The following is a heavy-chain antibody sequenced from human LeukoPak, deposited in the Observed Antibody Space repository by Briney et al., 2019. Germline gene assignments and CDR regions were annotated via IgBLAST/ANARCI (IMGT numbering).Heavy chain of an antibody. CDR3: ACSVSGHPFYFDF. D-gene: IGHD5-12*01. V-gene: IGHV3-7*05. CDR1: GSAFGTFW. CDR2: IKEEGSEK. Sequence: GGSLRPAWAAPGSAFGTFWLTWVRQAPGKGLKWLANIKEEGSEKYYVDSVKGRFTISRDNAKKSLYMQMKSLRVEDTAVYYCACSVSGHPFYFDFWGQGTLVTVSS. J-gene: IGHJ4*02.